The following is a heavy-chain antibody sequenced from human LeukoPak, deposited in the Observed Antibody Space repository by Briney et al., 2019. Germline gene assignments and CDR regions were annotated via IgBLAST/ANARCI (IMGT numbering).Heavy chain of an antibody. J-gene: IGHJ4*02. D-gene: IGHD6-19*01. CDR2: IRSKAYGGTT. CDR3: TRTAPHSSGWCFDY. CDR1: GFTFGDYA. Sequence: GGSLRLSCTASGFTFGDYAMSWVRQAPGKGLEWVGFIRSKAYGGTTEYAASVKGRCTISRDDSKSIAYLQMNSLKTEDTAVYYCTRTAPHSSGWCFDYWGQGTLVTVSS. V-gene: IGHV3-49*04.